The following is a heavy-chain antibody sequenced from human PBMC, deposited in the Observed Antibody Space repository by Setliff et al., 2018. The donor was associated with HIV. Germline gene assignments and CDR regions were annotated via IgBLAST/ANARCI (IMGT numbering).Heavy chain of an antibody. J-gene: IGHJ4*02. V-gene: IGHV4-31*03. CDR2: IYYSGST. Sequence: SETLSLTCTVSGGSISSGGYYWNWIRQHPGKGLEWIGYIYYSGSTYYNPSLKSRVTISIDPSKDHFSPKLRSVTAADTAVYYCARLSPLDWPFDYWGQGTLVTVSS. D-gene: IGHD3-9*01. CDR3: ARLSPLDWPFDY. CDR1: GGSISSGGYY.